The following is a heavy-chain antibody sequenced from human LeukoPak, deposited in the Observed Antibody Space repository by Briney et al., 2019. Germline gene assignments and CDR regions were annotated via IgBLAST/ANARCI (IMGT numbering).Heavy chain of an antibody. J-gene: IGHJ3*02. CDR3: ARESRYGSGSYYKGDAFDI. Sequence: GASVKVSCKASGYTFSNYGISWVRQAPGQGLEWMGWISGYNGHTKYAEKFQGRVTMTTDTSTSTAYMELRSLRSDDTAVYYCARESRYGSGSYYKGDAFDIWGQGTMVTVSS. V-gene: IGHV1-18*01. CDR2: ISGYNGHT. D-gene: IGHD3-10*01. CDR1: GYTFSNYG.